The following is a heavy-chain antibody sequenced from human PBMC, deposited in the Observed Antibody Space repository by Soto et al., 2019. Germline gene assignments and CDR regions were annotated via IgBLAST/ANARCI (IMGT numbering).Heavy chain of an antibody. J-gene: IGHJ4*02. CDR1: GFSLTTSQVG. Sequence: QITLKEPGPMLVKPTQPLTLTCSFSGFSLTTSQVGVGWIRQPPGKALEWLAHVYWNNDKYYSLSLKSRLTITKDTSRSQVVLTMTNMDPVDTATYYCAHLNTRGYYFDYCGQGALVTVSS. CDR3: AHLNTRGYYFDY. V-gene: IGHV2-5*01. CDR2: VYWNNDK.